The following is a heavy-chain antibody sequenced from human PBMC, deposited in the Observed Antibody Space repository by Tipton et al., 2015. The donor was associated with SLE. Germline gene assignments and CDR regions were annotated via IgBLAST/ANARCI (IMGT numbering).Heavy chain of an antibody. CDR1: GDSIRSHY. CDR3: ARDGFGSGSFDAFDI. V-gene: IGHV4-59*11. Sequence: TLSLTCTVSGDSIRSHYWSWLRQPPGKGPEWIGYIFYSGSPNYNPSLKSRVTISADTSKNQLSLKLSSLTAADTAVYYCARDGFGSGSFDAFDIWGQGTKVTVSS. CDR2: IFYSGSP. D-gene: IGHD1-26*01. J-gene: IGHJ3*02.